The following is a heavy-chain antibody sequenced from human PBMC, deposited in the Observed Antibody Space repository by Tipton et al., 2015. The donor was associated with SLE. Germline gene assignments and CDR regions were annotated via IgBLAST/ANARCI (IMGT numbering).Heavy chain of an antibody. V-gene: IGHV3-23*01. Sequence: SLRLSCAASGFTFSSYAMSWVRQAPGKGLEWVSAISGSGGSTYYADSVKGRFTISRDNSKNTLYLQMNSLRAEDTAVYYCAKAPYSSSWFPYYYYGMDVWGQGTTVTVSS. CDR1: GFTFSSYA. CDR2: ISGSGGST. J-gene: IGHJ6*02. D-gene: IGHD6-13*01. CDR3: AKAPYSSSWFPYYYYGMDV.